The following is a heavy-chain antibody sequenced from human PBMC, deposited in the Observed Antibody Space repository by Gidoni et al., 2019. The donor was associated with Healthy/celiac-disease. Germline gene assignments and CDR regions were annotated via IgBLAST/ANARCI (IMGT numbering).Heavy chain of an antibody. Sequence: QVQLVESGGGVLQHGRSLRLSCAASGVPFSRSGMPWARQAPGKGVEWVAVIWYDGSNKYYADSVKGRFTISRDNSKNTLYRQMNRLRAEDTAVYYCARDRVPYYDILTGYSKSYGMDVWGQGTTVTVSS. CDR1: GVPFSRSG. J-gene: IGHJ6*02. V-gene: IGHV3-33*01. CDR2: IWYDGSNK. D-gene: IGHD3-9*01. CDR3: ARDRVPYYDILTGYSKSYGMDV.